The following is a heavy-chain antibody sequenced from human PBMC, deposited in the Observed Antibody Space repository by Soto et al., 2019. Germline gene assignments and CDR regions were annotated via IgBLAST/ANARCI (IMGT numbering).Heavy chain of an antibody. D-gene: IGHD3-9*01. Sequence: EVQLVESGGGLVQPGGSLRLSCAASGFTVSSNYMSWVRQAPGKGLEWVSVIYSGGSTYYADSVKGRFTISRHNSKNTLYLQMNSLRAEDTAVYYCARGASGRGFDWLLFGPLPRGMDVWGQGTTVTVSS. CDR3: ARGASGRGFDWLLFGPLPRGMDV. J-gene: IGHJ6*02. V-gene: IGHV3-53*04. CDR1: GFTVSSNY. CDR2: IYSGGST.